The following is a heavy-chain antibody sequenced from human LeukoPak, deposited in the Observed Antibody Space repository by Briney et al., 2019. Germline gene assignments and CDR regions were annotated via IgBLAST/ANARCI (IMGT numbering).Heavy chain of an antibody. J-gene: IGHJ4*02. CDR1: GFTVSSNY. D-gene: IGHD6-13*01. V-gene: IGHV3-53*01. CDR2: IYSGGST. CDR3: ARGRRAAAVPFDY. Sequence: GGSLRLSCAASGFTVSSNYMSWVRQAPGKGLEWVSVIYSGGSTYYADSAKGRFTISRDNSKNTLYLQMNSLRAEDTAVYYCARGRRAAAVPFDYWGQGTLVTVSS.